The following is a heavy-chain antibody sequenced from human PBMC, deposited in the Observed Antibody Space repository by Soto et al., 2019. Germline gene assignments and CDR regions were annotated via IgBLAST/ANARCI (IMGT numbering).Heavy chain of an antibody. Sequence: ASVKVSCKVSGYTLTELSMHWVRQAPGKGLEWMGGFDPEDGETIYAQKFQGRVTMTEDTSTDTAYMELSSLRSEDTAVYYCATVLLMGRIDLGWFDPWGQGTLVTVSS. CDR3: ATVLLMGRIDLGWFDP. CDR2: FDPEDGET. D-gene: IGHD1-26*01. CDR1: GYTLTELS. J-gene: IGHJ5*02. V-gene: IGHV1-24*01.